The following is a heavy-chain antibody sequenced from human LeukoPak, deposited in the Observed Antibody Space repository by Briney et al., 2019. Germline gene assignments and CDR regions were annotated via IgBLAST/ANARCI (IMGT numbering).Heavy chain of an antibody. CDR1: GGSFSGYY. Sequence: SETLSLTCAVYGGSFSGYYWSWIRQPPGKGLEWIGEINHSGSTNYNPSLKSRVTISVDTSKNQFSLKLSSVTAADTAVYYCARLPTPTLRYSGSDGDGMDVWGQGTTVTVSS. J-gene: IGHJ6*02. CDR2: INHSGST. V-gene: IGHV4-34*01. D-gene: IGHD5-12*01. CDR3: ARLPTPTLRYSGSDGDGMDV.